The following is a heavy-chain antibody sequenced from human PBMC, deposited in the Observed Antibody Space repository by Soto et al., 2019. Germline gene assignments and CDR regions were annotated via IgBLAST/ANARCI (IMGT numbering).Heavy chain of an antibody. Sequence: QVQVVQSGAEVKKPGSSVKVSCKASGGRFSNYGISWVRQAPGQGLEWMGGIIPVLGSSSYAQRFQGRVSMSANASTNTVNKELSSLRSDDTAVYYCAREVVARWFGESFTHYYYGMDVWSQGTTVIVSS. V-gene: IGHV1-69*19. CDR1: GGRFSNYG. CDR3: AREVVARWFGESFTHYYYGMDV. CDR2: IIPVLGSS. J-gene: IGHJ6*01. D-gene: IGHD3-10*01.